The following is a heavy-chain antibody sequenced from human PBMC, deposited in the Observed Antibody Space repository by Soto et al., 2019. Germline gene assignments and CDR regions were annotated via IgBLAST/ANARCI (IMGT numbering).Heavy chain of an antibody. J-gene: IGHJ4*02. CDR2: ISSSSSYI. CDR3: ARETRRLNYYDSSGYLKMYYFDY. Sequence: PGGSLRLSCAASGFTFSSYSMNWVRQAPGKGLEWVSSISSSSSYIYYADSVKGRFTISRDNAKNSLYLQMNSLRAEDTAVYYCARETRRLNYYDSSGYLKMYYFDYWGQGTLVTVSS. D-gene: IGHD3-22*01. V-gene: IGHV3-21*01. CDR1: GFTFSSYS.